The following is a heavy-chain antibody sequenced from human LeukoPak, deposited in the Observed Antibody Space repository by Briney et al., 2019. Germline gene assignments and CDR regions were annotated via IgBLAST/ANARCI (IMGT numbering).Heavy chain of an antibody. J-gene: IGHJ4*02. V-gene: IGHV3-21*01. CDR3: ARDPTDFWSMG. Sequence: GGSLRLSCATSGFTFSSYSMNWVRQAPGKGLEWVSSISSSSSYIYYADSVKGRFTISRDNAKNSLYLQMNSLRAEDTAVYYCARDPTDFWSMGWGQGTLVTVSS. D-gene: IGHD3-3*01. CDR2: ISSSSSYI. CDR1: GFTFSSYS.